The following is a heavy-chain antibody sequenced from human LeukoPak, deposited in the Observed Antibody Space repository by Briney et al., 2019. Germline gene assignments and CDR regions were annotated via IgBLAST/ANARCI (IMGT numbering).Heavy chain of an antibody. J-gene: IGHJ4*02. V-gene: IGHV3-15*07. CDR1: GFTFSDAW. CDR3: ATDLYNYGCFDY. D-gene: IGHD5-18*01. CDR2: IKRKTDGGTT. Sequence: KPGGSLRLSCAASGFTFSDAWMNWVRQAPGKGLEWVGRIKRKTDGGTTDYAAPVKGRFTISRDDSKNTLYLQMNSLKTEDTAVYYCATDLYNYGCFDYWGQGTLVTVSS.